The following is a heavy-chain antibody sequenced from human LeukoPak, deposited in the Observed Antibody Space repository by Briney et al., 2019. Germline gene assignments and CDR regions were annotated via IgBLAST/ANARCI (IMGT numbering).Heavy chain of an antibody. D-gene: IGHD2-15*01. CDR1: GGSISSNY. CDR3: ARWIPSGSSFDY. V-gene: IGHV4-59*01. J-gene: IGHJ4*02. CDR2: IYYSGST. Sequence: PSETLSLTCTVSGGSISSNYWSWIRQPPGKGLEWICYIYYSGSTYYNPSLKSRVTISAETSKNQFSLRLNSVTAADTAMYYCARWIPSGSSFDYWGQGNLVTVSS.